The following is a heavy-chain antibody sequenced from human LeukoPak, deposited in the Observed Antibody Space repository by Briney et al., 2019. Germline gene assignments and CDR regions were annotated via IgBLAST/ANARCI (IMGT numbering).Heavy chain of an antibody. V-gene: IGHV3-21*01. CDR1: GFTFSSYS. CDR3: ARDSSIYFDY. D-gene: IGHD2-21*01. CDR2: ISSSSSYI. J-gene: IGHJ4*02. Sequence: GGFLRLSCAASGFTFSSYSMNWVRQAPGKGLEWVSSISSSSSYIYYADSVKGRFTISRDNAKNSLYLQMNSLRAEDTAVYYCARDSSIYFDYWGQGTLVTVSS.